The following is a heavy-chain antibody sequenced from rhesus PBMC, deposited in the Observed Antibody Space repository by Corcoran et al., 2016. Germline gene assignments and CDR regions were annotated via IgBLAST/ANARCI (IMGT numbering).Heavy chain of an antibody. CDR2: ISHTGKTI. D-gene: IGHD2-15*01. CDR3: TRDCSSTYCSDY. J-gene: IGHJ4*01. Sequence: EVQLVESGGGLVKPGGSLRLSCAASGFTCGDYGMHWVRQAPGKGLECVSYISHTGKTIYYADAVKGRFTVPRDNAKNSLSLQMNSLRAEDTAVYYCTRDCSSTYCSDYWGQGVLVTVSS. CDR1: GFTCGDYG. V-gene: IGHV3-7*01.